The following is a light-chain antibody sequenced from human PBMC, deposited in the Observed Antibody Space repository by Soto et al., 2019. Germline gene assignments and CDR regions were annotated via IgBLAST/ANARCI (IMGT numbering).Light chain of an antibody. J-gene: IGKJ4*01. V-gene: IGKV3-20*01. CDR3: QQYGSSPPEVT. CDR1: QSVTSSY. Sequence: EIVLTQSPGTLSFSPGERATLSCRASQSVTSSYLAWYQQKPGQAPRLLIYGASSRATGNTDRYSGSGSGTDFTVSISRREPEDCAVYYCQQYGSSPPEVTFGGGTKVEIK. CDR2: GAS.